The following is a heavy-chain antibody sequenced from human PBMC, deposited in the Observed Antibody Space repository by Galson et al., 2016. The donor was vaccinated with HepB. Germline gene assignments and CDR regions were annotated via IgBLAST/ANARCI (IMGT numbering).Heavy chain of an antibody. J-gene: IGHJ3*01. Sequence: SLRLSCAASGFPFSKSALNWVRQAPGKGLEWVSHISGTGVTTLYPDAVKGRFTISRDNSKNTLYLQMDSLGVEDTAVYFCAKARQYNHDAFDLWGPGTMVTVSS. D-gene: IGHD5-24*01. CDR1: GFPFSKSA. V-gene: IGHV3-23*01. CDR2: ISGTGVTT. CDR3: AKARQYNHDAFDL.